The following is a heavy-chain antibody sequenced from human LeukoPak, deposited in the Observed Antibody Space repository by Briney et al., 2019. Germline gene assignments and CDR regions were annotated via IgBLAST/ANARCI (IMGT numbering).Heavy chain of an antibody. D-gene: IGHD3-3*01. CDR1: GYSFTGHY. V-gene: IGHV1-2*02. CDR2: INPNSGGT. J-gene: IGHJ4*02. Sequence: GASVKVSCKSSGYSFTGHYFHWVRQAPGQGLEWMGWINPNSGGTKYAQRFQGRVTMTRDTSISTAYMELSRLRSDDTAVYYCARDIRSNYDFWSGPTKAGDYWGQGTLVTVSS. CDR3: ARDIRSNYDFWSGPTKAGDY.